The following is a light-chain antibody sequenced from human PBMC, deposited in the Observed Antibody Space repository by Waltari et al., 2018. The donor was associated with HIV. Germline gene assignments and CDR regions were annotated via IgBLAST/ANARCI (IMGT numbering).Light chain of an antibody. Sequence: QSALTQPRSVSGSPGPSVTTSRTRTTSDFCSYKHVSWYQQHPGKAPKLMFYDVTKRPSVLPDRFSGSKSGNTASLTISGLQAEDEADYYCCSYAGSSYVFGTGTNVTVL. CDR2: DVT. CDR3: CSYAGSSYV. V-gene: IGLV2-11*01. CDR1: TSDFCSYKH. J-gene: IGLJ1*01.